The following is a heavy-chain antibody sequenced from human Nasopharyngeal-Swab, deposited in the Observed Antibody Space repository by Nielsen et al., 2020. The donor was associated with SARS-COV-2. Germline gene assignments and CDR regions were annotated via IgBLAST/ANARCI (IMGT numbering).Heavy chain of an antibody. CDR1: GFTFSSYS. CDR3: AREYQLLAPLDY. CDR2: ISSSSSYI. Sequence: ETLSLTCAASGFTFSSYSMNWVRQAPGKGLEWVSSISSSSSYIYYADSVKGRFTISRDNAKNSLYLQMNSLRAEDTAVYYCAREYQLLAPLDYWGQGTLVTVSS. J-gene: IGHJ4*02. V-gene: IGHV3-21*01. D-gene: IGHD2-2*01.